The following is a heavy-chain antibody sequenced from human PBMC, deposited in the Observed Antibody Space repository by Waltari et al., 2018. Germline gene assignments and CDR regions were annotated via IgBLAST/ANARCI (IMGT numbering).Heavy chain of an antibody. V-gene: IGHV4-39*01. CDR3: ATYIGASVGTAAFDV. Sequence: QLQLQESGPGLVKPSETLSLTCSVPGVSLTSNRPYWGWIRQPPGQGLEWIGTMSYTGATYSSPSLDSRVTVSRDTSKNQLSLKLVSVTAADTAVYYCATYIGASVGTAAFDVWGQGTMVTVSS. J-gene: IGHJ3*01. D-gene: IGHD5-12*01. CDR2: MSYTGAT. CDR1: GVSLTSNRPY.